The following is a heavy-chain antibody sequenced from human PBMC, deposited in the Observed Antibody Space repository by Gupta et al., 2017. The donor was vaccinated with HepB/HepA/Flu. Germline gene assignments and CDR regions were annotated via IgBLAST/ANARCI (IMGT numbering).Heavy chain of an antibody. CDR1: GDSITNNIHH. CDR2: VFYSGIT. Sequence: QLQLQESGPGQVKPSETLSLTCTVSGDSITNNIHHWAWIRQPPGKGLEWIATVFYSGITSYSPSLKSRVTISMDTSENQFSLKLTSVTAADTAVYFCTRRQYCVTASCLATQRSTDVWGRGTMVSVS. D-gene: IGHD2-21*01. J-gene: IGHJ3*01. CDR3: TRRQYCVTASCLATQRSTDV. V-gene: IGHV4-39*01.